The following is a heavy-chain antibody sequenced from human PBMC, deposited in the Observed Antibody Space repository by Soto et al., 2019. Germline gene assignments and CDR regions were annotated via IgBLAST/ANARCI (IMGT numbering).Heavy chain of an antibody. J-gene: IGHJ4*02. CDR3: ARRENDNNDYYWRY. CDR1: VFTFIDYI. V-gene: IGHV3-21*01. D-gene: IGHD3-22*01. Sequence: PVVSLILSCSSSVFTFIDYIINLFLQAPGKGLEWVASISSRSTYIQYADSVRGRFTISRDNARDSLYLQMDNVSAGETSIYYCARRENDNNDYYWRYWGKGTMVNVSS. CDR2: ISSRSTYI.